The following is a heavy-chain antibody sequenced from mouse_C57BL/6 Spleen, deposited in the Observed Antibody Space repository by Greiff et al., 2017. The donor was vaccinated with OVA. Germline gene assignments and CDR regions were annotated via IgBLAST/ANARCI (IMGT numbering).Heavy chain of an antibody. D-gene: IGHD1-1*01. V-gene: IGHV1-62-2*01. J-gene: IGHJ4*01. CDR2: FYPGSGSI. CDR1: GYTFTEYT. Sequence: QVQLQQSGAELVKPGASVKLSCKASGYTFTEYTIHWVKQRSGQGLEWIGWFYPGSGSIKYNEKFKDKATLTADKSSSTVYMELSRWTAEDAAVYFCARHEVPITTVGYAMDYWGQGTSVTVAS. CDR3: ARHEVPITTVGYAMDY.